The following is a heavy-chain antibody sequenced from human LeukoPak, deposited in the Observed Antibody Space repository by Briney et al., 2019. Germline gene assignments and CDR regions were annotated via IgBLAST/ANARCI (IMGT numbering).Heavy chain of an antibody. CDR1: GGSISNYY. CDR3: AKSPSYWYFDL. V-gene: IGHV4-4*07. Sequence: PSETLSLTCTVSGGSISNYYWSWIRQPAGKGLEWIGRIYTSGTTNYNPSLKSRVTLSLDTSKNQFSLKLSSVTAADTAVYYCAKSPSYWYFDLWGRGTLVTVSS. CDR2: IYTSGTT. J-gene: IGHJ2*01.